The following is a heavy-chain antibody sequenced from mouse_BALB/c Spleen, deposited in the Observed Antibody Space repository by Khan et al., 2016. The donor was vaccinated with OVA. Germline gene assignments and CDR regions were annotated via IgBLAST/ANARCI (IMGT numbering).Heavy chain of an antibody. CDR2: INYSGRT. V-gene: IGHV3-2*02. Sequence: EVQLQESGPGLVKPSQSLSLTCTVTGYSITSDYAWNWIRQFPGNKLEWMGYINYSGRTSYTPSLKSRISITRDTSNNQFFLQLNSVTTEDTATYYCVRGRSYWGQGTLVTVSA. J-gene: IGHJ3*01. D-gene: IGHD3-3*01. CDR3: VRGRSY. CDR1: GYSITSDYA.